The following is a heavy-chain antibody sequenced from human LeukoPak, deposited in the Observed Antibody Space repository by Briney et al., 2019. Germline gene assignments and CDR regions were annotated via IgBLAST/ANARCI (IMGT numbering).Heavy chain of an antibody. V-gene: IGHV3-7*05. Sequence: GGSLRLSCAASRFTFSSYWMSWVRQAPGKGLEWVGNIKQDGSEKRYADSVRGRFSISRDNAQTSLYLQMNSLRAEDTAVYYCARASDPWLQLTWGQGTLVTVSS. J-gene: IGHJ5*02. CDR2: IKQDGSEK. D-gene: IGHD5-24*01. CDR3: ARASDPWLQLT. CDR1: RFTFSSYW.